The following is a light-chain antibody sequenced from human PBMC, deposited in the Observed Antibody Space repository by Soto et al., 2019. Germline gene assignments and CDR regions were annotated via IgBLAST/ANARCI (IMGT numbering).Light chain of an antibody. V-gene: IGLV2-8*01. CDR3: SSYAGTNIPVM. J-gene: IGLJ3*02. CDR2: DVT. CDR1: SSDVGGYNF. Sequence: QSVLTQPRSASGSPGQSVTISCTGSSSDVGGYNFVSWYQQHPGKAPKLMIYDVTERPSGVPDRFSGSKSGNTASLTVSGLQADDEAVYYCSSYAGTNIPVMFGGGTKLTVL.